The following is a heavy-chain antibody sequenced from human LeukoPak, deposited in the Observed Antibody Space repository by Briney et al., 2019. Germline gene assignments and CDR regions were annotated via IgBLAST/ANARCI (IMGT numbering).Heavy chain of an antibody. Sequence: GGSLRLSCAASGFTFSSYGMHWVRQAPGKGLEWVAVISYDGSNKYYADSVKGRFTISRDNSKNTLYLQMNSLRAEDTAVYYCAKVGLAAAGTFYYYGMDVWGQGTTVTVSS. CDR2: ISYDGSNK. CDR3: AKVGLAAAGTFYYYGMDV. D-gene: IGHD6-13*01. J-gene: IGHJ6*02. V-gene: IGHV3-30*18. CDR1: GFTFSSYG.